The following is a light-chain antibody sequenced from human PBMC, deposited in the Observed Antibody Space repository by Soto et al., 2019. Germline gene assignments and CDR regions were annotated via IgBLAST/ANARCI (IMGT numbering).Light chain of an antibody. CDR2: DAS. CDR3: HQYGGSSWT. J-gene: IGKJ1*01. V-gene: IGKV3-20*01. Sequence: EIVLTQSPGTLCLSPGERATLSCRASQSVISNYLAWYQQKRPGQAPRLLIYDASTRATGVPDRFSGSGAGTDFTLAISRLEPEDAAVYYCHQYGGSSWTCGQGTKVEIK. CDR1: QSVISNY.